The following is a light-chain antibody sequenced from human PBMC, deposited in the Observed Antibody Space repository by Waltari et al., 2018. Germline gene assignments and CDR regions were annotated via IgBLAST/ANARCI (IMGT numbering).Light chain of an antibody. CDR2: DGA. V-gene: IGLV2-11*01. J-gene: IGLJ3*02. Sequence: QSALTQPRSVSGSSRQSVTISCAGTSSGDGVSLYVSWFQQYSAKAPKLIIYDGANRPSGVPDRFSGSRSDNTASLTISGLQHEDEADYYCCSHTGRYTSVVFGGGTKLTVL. CDR3: CSHTGRYTSVV. CDR1: SSGDGVSLY.